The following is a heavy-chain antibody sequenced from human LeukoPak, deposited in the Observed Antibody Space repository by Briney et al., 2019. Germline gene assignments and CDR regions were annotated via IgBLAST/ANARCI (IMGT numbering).Heavy chain of an antibody. V-gene: IGHV6-1*01. CDR1: GDSVSSNSAA. CDR2: TYYRSKWHN. CDR3: AKQVGATPYFDY. Sequence: SQTLSLTCAISGDSVSSNSAAWNWIRQSPSRGLEWLGRTYYRSKWHNDYAVSVKSRITINPDTSKNQFSLQLNPVTPEDTAVYYCAKQVGATPYFDYWGQGTLVTVSS. J-gene: IGHJ4*02. D-gene: IGHD1-26*01.